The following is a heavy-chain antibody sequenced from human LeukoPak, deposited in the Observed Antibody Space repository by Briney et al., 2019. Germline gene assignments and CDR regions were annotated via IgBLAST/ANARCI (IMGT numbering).Heavy chain of an antibody. CDR3: ARHRRGLYSGYDY. CDR1: GFTFSSYS. CDR2: INHSGST. V-gene: IGHV4-34*01. Sequence: GSLRLSCAASGFTFSSYSMNWVRQPPGKGLEWIGEINHSGSTNYNPSLKSRVTISVDTSKNQFSLKLSSVTAADTAVYYCARHRRGLYSGYDYWGQGTLVTVSS. D-gene: IGHD5-12*01. J-gene: IGHJ4*02.